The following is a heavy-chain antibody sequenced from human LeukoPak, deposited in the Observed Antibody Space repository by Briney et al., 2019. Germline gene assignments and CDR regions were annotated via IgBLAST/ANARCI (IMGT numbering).Heavy chain of an antibody. J-gene: IGHJ4*02. CDR1: GYSISSGYY. CDR2: IYHSGST. Sequence: SETLSLTCTVSGYSISSGYYWGSIRQPPGKGLEWIGSIYHSGSTYYNPSLKSRVTISVDTSKNQFYLKLSSVTAADTAVYYCARDPLPTYWGQGTLVTVSS. D-gene: IGHD5/OR15-5a*01. CDR3: ARDPLPTY. V-gene: IGHV4-38-2*02.